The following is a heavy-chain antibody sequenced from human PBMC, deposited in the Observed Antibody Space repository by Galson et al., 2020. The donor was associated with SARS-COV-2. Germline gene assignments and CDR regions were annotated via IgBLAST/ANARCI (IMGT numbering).Heavy chain of an antibody. CDR3: SGMWVEPGAVYVYFDYYMDV. CDR2: IFSNDQK. D-gene: IGHD1-1*01. J-gene: IGHJ6*03. CDR1: GFSLNHARMA. Sequence: SGPTLVKPTETLTLTCTVSGFSLNHARMAVSWIRQPPGKALEWLAHIFSNDQKSYSTSLKTRLTISKDASKSQVVLTMTDMDPVDTATYYCSGMWVEPGAVYVYFDYYMDVWGKGTTVSVSS. V-gene: IGHV2-26*01.